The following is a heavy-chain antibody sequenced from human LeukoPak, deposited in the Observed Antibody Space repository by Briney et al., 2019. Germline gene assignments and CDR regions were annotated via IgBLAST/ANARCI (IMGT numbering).Heavy chain of an antibody. CDR2: IYYSGST. Sequence: SETLSLTCTVSGGSISSYYWSWIRQPPGKGLEWIRYIYYSGSTNYNPFLKSRVTISVDTSKNQFSLKLSSVTAADTAVYYCARLEVVTASYYFDYWGQGTLVTVSS. CDR1: GGSISSYY. D-gene: IGHD2-21*02. CDR3: ARLEVVTASYYFDY. J-gene: IGHJ4*02. V-gene: IGHV4-59*08.